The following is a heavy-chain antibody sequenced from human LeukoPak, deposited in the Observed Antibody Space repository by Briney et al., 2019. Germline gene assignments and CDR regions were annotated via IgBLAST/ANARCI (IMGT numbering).Heavy chain of an antibody. V-gene: IGHV4-30-2*01. J-gene: IGHJ6*03. CDR1: GGSISSGGYY. CDR3: ARDRASDTYYYGSGSYRWYMDV. Sequence: SETLSLTRTVSGGSISSGGYYWSWIRQPPGKGLEWIGYIYHSGSTCYNPSLKSRVTMSVDTSKNQFSLKLSSVTAADTAVYYCARDRASDTYYYGSGSYRWYMDVWGKGITVTVSS. D-gene: IGHD3-10*01. CDR2: IYHSGST.